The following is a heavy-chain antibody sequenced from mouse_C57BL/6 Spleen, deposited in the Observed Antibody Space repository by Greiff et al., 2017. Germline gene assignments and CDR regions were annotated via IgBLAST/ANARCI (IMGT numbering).Heavy chain of an antibody. Sequence: QVQLQQPGAELVRPGSSVKLSCKASGYTFTSYWMHWVKQRPIQGLEWIGNIDPSDSETHYNQKFKDKAPLTVDKSSSTACMQLSSLTSEDSAVYYCARPSTVVPFAYWGQGTLVTVSA. CDR1: GYTFTSYW. CDR2: IDPSDSET. D-gene: IGHD1-1*01. CDR3: ARPSTVVPFAY. J-gene: IGHJ3*01. V-gene: IGHV1-52*01.